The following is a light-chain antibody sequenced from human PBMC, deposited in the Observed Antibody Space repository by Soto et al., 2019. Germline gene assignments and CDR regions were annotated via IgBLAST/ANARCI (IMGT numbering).Light chain of an antibody. CDR1: SGHSTYT. CDR2: LEGSGGY. V-gene: IGLV4-60*02. Sequence: QPVLTQSTSASASPGSTVKITCTLSSGHSTYTIAWHQQQPGKAPRYLMELEGSGGYNRGSGVPNRFSGSSSGADRYLTISNLQFDDEADYICETWDSDTHRVFGGGTKVTVL. CDR3: ETWDSDTHRV. J-gene: IGLJ3*02.